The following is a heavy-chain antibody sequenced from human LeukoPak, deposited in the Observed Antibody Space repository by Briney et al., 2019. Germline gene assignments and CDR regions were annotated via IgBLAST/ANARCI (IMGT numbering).Heavy chain of an antibody. J-gene: IGHJ5*02. Sequence: GGSLRLSCAASGFTFSSYGMHWVRQAPGKGLEWVAVISYDGSNKYYADSVKGRFTISRDNSKNTLYLQMNSLRAEDTAVYYCAKDLIVVLPPARSNWFDPWGQGTLVTVSS. V-gene: IGHV3-30*18. CDR2: ISYDGSNK. D-gene: IGHD2-2*01. CDR1: GFTFSSYG. CDR3: AKDLIVVLPPARSNWFDP.